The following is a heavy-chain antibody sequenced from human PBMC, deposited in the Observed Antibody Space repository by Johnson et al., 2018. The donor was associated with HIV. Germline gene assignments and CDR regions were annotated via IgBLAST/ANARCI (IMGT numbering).Heavy chain of an antibody. J-gene: IGHJ3*01. D-gene: IGHD3-22*01. V-gene: IGHV3-30*02. Sequence: QVQLVESGGGVVQPGGSLRLSCAASGVTISSFGMHWVRQAPGKGLEWVAFIRFDGSDEYYSNSVKGRFTISRDNSKNTLYLQMNSLRATYYYDPSGYLTRPRAFDVWGQGTMVTVSS. CDR1: GVTISSFG. CDR2: IRFDGSDE. CDR3: YLTRPRAFDV.